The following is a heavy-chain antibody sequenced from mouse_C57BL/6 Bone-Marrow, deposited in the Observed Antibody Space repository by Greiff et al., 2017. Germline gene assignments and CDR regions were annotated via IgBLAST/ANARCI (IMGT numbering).Heavy chain of an antibody. CDR2: IRNKANNHAT. CDR3: TRGDWSYYFDY. Sequence: EVQGVESGGGLVQPGGSMKLSCAASGFTFSDAWMAWVRQSPEKGLEWVAEIRNKANNHATYYAESVKGRFTISRDDSKSSVYLQMNSLRAEDTGIYYCTRGDWSYYFDYWGQGTTLTVSS. J-gene: IGHJ2*01. CDR1: GFTFSDAW. D-gene: IGHD3-3*01. V-gene: IGHV6-6*01.